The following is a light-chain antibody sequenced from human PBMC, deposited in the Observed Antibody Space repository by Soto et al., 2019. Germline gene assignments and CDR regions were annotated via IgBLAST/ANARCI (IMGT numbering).Light chain of an antibody. Sequence: DIVMTQSPDSLAVSLGEMATINCKSSQSVIHTSNNKSYLAWYQQKAGQPPEXLLYWASARDSGVPDRFSGSGSGTDVTLTISSLQAEDVAVYYCQQYYSTPRTFGQGTKVDIK. V-gene: IGKV4-1*01. J-gene: IGKJ2*01. CDR1: QSVIHTSNNKSY. CDR3: QQYYSTPRT. CDR2: WAS.